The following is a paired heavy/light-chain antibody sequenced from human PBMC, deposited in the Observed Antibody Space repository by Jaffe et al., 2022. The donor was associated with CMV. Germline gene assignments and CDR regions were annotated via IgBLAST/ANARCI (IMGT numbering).Heavy chain of an antibody. J-gene: IGHJ6*02. Sequence: EVQLMESGGGLVQPGGSLRLSCAASGFMFDLFWMGWVRQAPGKGLEWVAKIKGDGSEKDYVDSVKGRFTISRDNAQKSLYLELNSLRAEDTGVYYCAGLNVVVPLRTLMDVWGQGTTVAVSS. V-gene: IGHV3-7*01. CDR1: GFMFDLFW. CDR2: IKGDGSEK. CDR3: AGLNVVVPLRTLMDV. D-gene: IGHD2-2*01.
Light chain of an antibody. CDR2: DAS. CDR3: QQRSSWPWT. CDR1: QDVTRY. Sequence: EVVLTQSPATLSLSPGERATLSCRASQDVTRYLAWYLQKPGQAPRLLIYDASNRPTGIPTRFSGSGSGTDFTLTISSLEPEDFAFYYCQQRSSWPWTFGQGTKVEIK. V-gene: IGKV3-11*01. J-gene: IGKJ1*01.